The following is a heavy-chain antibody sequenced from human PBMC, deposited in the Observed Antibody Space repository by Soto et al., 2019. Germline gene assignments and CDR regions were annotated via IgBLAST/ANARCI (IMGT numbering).Heavy chain of an antibody. J-gene: IGHJ5*02. CDR2: IYATGTT. V-gene: IGHV4-4*07. D-gene: IGHD1-1*01. CDR3: VRDGTKTLRDWFDP. Sequence: SETLSLTCTVSGASISGFYWSWIRKSAGKGLEWIGRIYATGTTDYNPSLKSRVMMSVDTFKKQFSLKLRSVTAADTAVYYCVRDGTKTLRDWFDPWGQGISVTVSS. CDR1: GASISGFY.